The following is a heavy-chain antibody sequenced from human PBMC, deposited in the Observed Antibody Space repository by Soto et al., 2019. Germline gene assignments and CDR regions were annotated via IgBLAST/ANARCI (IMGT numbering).Heavy chain of an antibody. D-gene: IGHD3-10*01. CDR3: ARDLSGSGRSNYYYYDGMDV. CDR1: GGTFSSYA. J-gene: IGHJ6*02. Sequence: SVKVSCKASGGTFSSYAISWVRQAPGQGLEWMRGIIPIFGTANYAQKFQGRVTITADESTSTAYMKLSSMRSEDTAVYYCARDLSGSGRSNYYYYDGMDVWGQGTTVTVSS. CDR2: IIPIFGTA. V-gene: IGHV1-69*13.